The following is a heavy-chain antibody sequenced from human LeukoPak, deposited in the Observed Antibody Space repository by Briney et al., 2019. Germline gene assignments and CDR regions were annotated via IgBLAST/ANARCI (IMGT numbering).Heavy chain of an antibody. CDR3: ARSSYGVLRFLEWSNWFDP. V-gene: IGHV3-23*01. Sequence: GGSLRLSCAASGFTFSSYAMSWVRQAPGKGLEWVSAISGSGGSTYYADSVKGRFTISRDNAKNSLYLQMNSLRAEDTAVYYCARSSYGVLRFLEWSNWFDPWGQGTLVTVSS. CDR2: ISGSGGST. D-gene: IGHD3-3*01. CDR1: GFTFSSYA. J-gene: IGHJ5*02.